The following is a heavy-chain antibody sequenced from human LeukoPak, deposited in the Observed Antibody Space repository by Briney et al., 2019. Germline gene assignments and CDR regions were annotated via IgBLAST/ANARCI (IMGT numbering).Heavy chain of an antibody. J-gene: IGHJ4*02. CDR2: IYPGDSET. Sequence: GESLKISCKVSGYTFRDYWIGWVRQTPGKGLEWMGTIYPGDSETKYSPSLRGQVTISVDKSINAAYLQWTSLKASDTAIYYCVRHRPYFDFWGQGTLVTVSS. V-gene: IGHV5-51*01. CDR1: GYTFRDYW. CDR3: VRHRPYFDF.